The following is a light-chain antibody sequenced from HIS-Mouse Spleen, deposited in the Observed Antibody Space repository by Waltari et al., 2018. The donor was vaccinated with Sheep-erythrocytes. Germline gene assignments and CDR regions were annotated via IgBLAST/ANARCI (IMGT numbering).Light chain of an antibody. V-gene: IGLV3-1*01. J-gene: IGLJ3*02. CDR3: QAWDSSTAWV. CDR2: QYS. CDR1: KLGDKY. Sequence: SYELTQPPSVSVSPGQTASITCPGDKLGDKYACWYQQKPGQSPVLVIYQYSKRPSGIPERFSGSNSGNTATLTISGTQAMDEADYYCQAWDSSTAWVFGGGTKLTVL.